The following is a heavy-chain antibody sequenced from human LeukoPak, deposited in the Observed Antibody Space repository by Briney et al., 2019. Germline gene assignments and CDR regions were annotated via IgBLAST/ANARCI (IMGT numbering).Heavy chain of an antibody. D-gene: IGHD3-10*01. J-gene: IGHJ4*02. CDR2: IVVGSGNT. CDR1: GFTFTSSA. CDR3: AAHMVRGVNYFDY. Sequence: SVKVSCKASGFTFTSSAVQWVRQARGQRLEWIGWIVVGSGNTNYAQKFQERVTITRDMSTSTAYMELSSLRSEDTAVYYCAAHMVRGVNYFDYWGQGTLVTVSS. V-gene: IGHV1-58*01.